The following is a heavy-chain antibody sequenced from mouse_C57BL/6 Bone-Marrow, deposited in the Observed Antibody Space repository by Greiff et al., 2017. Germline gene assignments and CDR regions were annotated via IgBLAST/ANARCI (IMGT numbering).Heavy chain of an antibody. D-gene: IGHD1-1*02. Sequence: VQLQQSGAELVKPGASVKLSCKASGYTFTSYWMHWVKQRPGQGLEWIGGIDPSDGYTNYNQKFKDKATMTADTSSSTAYMQLSSLTSEDSAVYCCARDYVNCFDYWGQGTPLTVSS. CDR3: ARDYVNCFDY. CDR2: IDPSDGYT. V-gene: IGHV1-50*01. CDR1: GYTFTSYW. J-gene: IGHJ2*01.